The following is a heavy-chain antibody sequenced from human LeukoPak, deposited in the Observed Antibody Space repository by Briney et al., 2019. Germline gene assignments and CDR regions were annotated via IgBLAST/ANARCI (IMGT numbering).Heavy chain of an antibody. V-gene: IGHV3-30*18. CDR2: ISYDGSNK. CDR1: GFTFSSYG. J-gene: IGHJ4*02. D-gene: IGHD4-17*01. Sequence: GGSLRLSCAASGFTFSSYGMHWVRQAPGKGLEWVAVISYDGSNKYYADSVKGRFTNSRDNSKNTLYLQMNSLGAEDTAVYYCAKDSTVTAFDYWGQGTLVTVSS. CDR3: AKDSTVTAFDY.